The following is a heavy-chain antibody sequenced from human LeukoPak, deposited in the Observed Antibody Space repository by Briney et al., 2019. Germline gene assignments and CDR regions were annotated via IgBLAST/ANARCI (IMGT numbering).Heavy chain of an antibody. CDR1: GYTFISYN. J-gene: IGHJ4*02. CDR2: VNPRSGDA. Sequence: ASVKVSCKASGYTFISYNINWLRQATGQGLEWMGWVNPRSGDAGYLQKFQGRLTITRDSSMDTAYMDLSGLSSEDTAIYYCARGVPLGYCTYGVCYPPYYFDYWGQGTLVTASS. V-gene: IGHV1-8*03. D-gene: IGHD2-8*01. CDR3: ARGVPLGYCTYGVCYPPYYFDY.